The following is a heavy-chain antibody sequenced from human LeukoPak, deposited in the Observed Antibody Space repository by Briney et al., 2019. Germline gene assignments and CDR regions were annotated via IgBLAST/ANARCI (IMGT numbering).Heavy chain of an antibody. CDR3: ARDQGGYLSWFDP. V-gene: IGHV4-34*01. CDR2: INHSGST. D-gene: IGHD5-12*01. J-gene: IGHJ5*02. Sequence: SETLSLTCAVYGGSFSGYYWSWIRQPPGKGLEWIGEINHSGSTHYNPSLKSRVTMSVDTSKKQFSLNLSSVTAADTAVYYCARDQGGYLSWFDPWGQGTLVTVSS. CDR1: GGSFSGYY.